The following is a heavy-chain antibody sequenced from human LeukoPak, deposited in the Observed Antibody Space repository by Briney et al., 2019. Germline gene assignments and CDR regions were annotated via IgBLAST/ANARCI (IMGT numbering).Heavy chain of an antibody. CDR3: AHIGPPPYGSGSYYKYFDY. Sequence: SGPTLVKPTQTLTLTCTFSGFSLSTSGVGVGWIRQPPGKALEWLALIYWDDDKRYSPSLKSRLTITKDTSKNQVFLTMTNMDPVAKATYYCAHIGPPPYGSGSYYKYFDYWGQGTLVTVSS. CDR2: IYWDDDK. CDR1: GFSLSTSGVG. J-gene: IGHJ4*02. V-gene: IGHV2-5*02. D-gene: IGHD3-10*01.